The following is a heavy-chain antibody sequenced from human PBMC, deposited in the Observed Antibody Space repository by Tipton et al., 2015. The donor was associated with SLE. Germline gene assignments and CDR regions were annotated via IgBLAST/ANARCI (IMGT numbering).Heavy chain of an antibody. Sequence: TLSLTCTVSGGSISSYYWSWIRQPPGKGLEWIGYIYYSGSTNYNPSLKSRVTISVDTSKNQFSLKLSSVTAADTAVYYCARDHSSSSEDPNWFDPWGQGTLVTVSS. CDR1: GGSISSYY. D-gene: IGHD6-6*01. J-gene: IGHJ5*02. CDR2: IYYSGST. V-gene: IGHV4-59*01. CDR3: ARDHSSSSEDPNWFDP.